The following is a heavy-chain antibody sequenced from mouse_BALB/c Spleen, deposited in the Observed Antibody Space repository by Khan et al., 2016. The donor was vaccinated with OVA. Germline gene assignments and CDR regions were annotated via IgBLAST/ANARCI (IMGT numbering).Heavy chain of an antibody. D-gene: IGHD3-3*01. Sequence: EVQLQESGPGLVKPSQSLSLACSVTGYSITSGYYWNWIRQFPGNKLEWMGYITSGDTFNYNPSLKNRISITRDTSKNQFFLNLNSVTPEDTATYYCARAGRWFDYWGQGTLVIVSA. CDR2: ITSGDTF. CDR1: GYSITSGYY. CDR3: ARAGRWFDY. V-gene: IGHV3-6*02. J-gene: IGHJ3*01.